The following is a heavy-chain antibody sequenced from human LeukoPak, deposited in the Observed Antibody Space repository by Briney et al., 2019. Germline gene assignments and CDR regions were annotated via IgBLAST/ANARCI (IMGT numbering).Heavy chain of an antibody. CDR2: ISSSSSYI. Sequence: GGSLRLSCAASGFTFSSYSMNWVRQAPGKGLEWVSSISSSSSYIYYADSVKGRFTISRDNAKNSLYLQMNSLRAEDTAVYYCARRGAIGHYSNYEYYFDYWGQGTLVTVSS. CDR1: GFTFSSYS. J-gene: IGHJ4*02. CDR3: ARRGAIGHYSNYEYYFDY. D-gene: IGHD4-11*01. V-gene: IGHV3-21*01.